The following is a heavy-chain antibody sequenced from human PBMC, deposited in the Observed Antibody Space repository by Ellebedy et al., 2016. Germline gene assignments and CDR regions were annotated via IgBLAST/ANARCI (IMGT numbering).Heavy chain of an antibody. CDR3: ATLTIPGGSDS. D-gene: IGHD3-3*01. Sequence: SETLSLXXTVSGDPINSGAYYWSWIRQPAGKGLEWIGRIYTNGNTIYNPSLKSRVTMSVDTSKNHFSLELNSVTAADTAVYYCATLTIPGGSDSWGQGTLVTVSS. CDR2: IYTNGNT. CDR1: GDPINSGAYY. V-gene: IGHV4-61*02. J-gene: IGHJ4*02.